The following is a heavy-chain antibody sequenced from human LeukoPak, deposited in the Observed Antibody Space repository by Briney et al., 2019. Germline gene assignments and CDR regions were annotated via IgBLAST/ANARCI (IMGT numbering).Heavy chain of an antibody. J-gene: IGHJ4*02. CDR1: GYSFTNYW. V-gene: IGHV5-51*01. Sequence: GESLKISCKGSGYSFTNYWIGWVRQMPGKGLEWMGIIFPGDSDTRYSPSFQGQVTISADKSISTAYLQWSSLKASDTAMYYCARPAEGATSQFDYWGQGTLVTVSS. CDR3: ARPAEGATSQFDY. CDR2: IFPGDSDT. D-gene: IGHD5-24*01.